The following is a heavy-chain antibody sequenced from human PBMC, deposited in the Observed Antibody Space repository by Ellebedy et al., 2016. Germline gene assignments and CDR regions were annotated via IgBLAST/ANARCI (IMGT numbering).Heavy chain of an antibody. CDR3: ARQGVGGSYYGLDY. CDR1: GYSFTSYW. CDR2: IDPSDSYT. Sequence: ASVKVSCKGSGYSFTSYWISWVRQMPGKGLEWMGRIDPSDSYTNYSPSFQGHVTISADKSISTAYLQWSSLKASDTAMYYCARQGVGGSYYGLDYWGLGTLVTVSS. V-gene: IGHV5-10-1*01. J-gene: IGHJ4*02. D-gene: IGHD1-26*01.